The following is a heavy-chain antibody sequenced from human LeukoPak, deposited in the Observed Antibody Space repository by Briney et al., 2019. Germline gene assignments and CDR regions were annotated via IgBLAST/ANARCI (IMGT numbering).Heavy chain of an antibody. J-gene: IGHJ2*01. CDR2: IYYSGST. CDR1: GGSISSTRYY. Sequence: SETLSLTCSVSGGSISSTRYYWGWIRQPPGKGLEWIGSIYYSGSTYYNPSLKSRVTISVDTSKNQFSLKLSSVTAADTAVYYCARGVVSLDWYFDLWGRGTLVTVSS. V-gene: IGHV4-39*01. D-gene: IGHD3-3*01. CDR3: ARGVVSLDWYFDL.